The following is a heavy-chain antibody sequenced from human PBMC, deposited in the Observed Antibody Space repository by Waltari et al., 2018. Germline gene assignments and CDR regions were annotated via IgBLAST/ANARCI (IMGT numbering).Heavy chain of an antibody. V-gene: IGHV4-34*01. CDR2: INRDGSN. CDR3: ARVGDYHGSGRFGLDV. Sequence: QVQLQQWGAGLLKPSETLSLTCAVYDGSFRGYFWSWIRQSPGKGLEWIGQINRDGSNIYNPSLKSRVAMSVDTLKSQISLRLTSVTAADAAVYYCARVGDYHGSGRFGLDVWGQGTRVTVSS. D-gene: IGHD3-10*01. J-gene: IGHJ6*02. CDR1: DGSFRGYF.